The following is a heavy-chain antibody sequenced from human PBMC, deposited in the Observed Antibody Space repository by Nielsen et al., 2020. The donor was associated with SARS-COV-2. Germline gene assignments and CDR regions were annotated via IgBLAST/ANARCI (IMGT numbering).Heavy chain of an antibody. CDR1: GYTFTGYY. Sequence: ASVKVSCKASGYTFTGYYMHWVRQAPGQGLEWMGWINPNSGDTNYAQKFHGRVTMTRDTSISTAYMELSSLRSDDTAVYYCARDLTYSYGYDYYYGMDVWGQGTTVTVSS. CDR2: INPNSGDT. CDR3: ARDLTYSYGYDYYYGMDV. V-gene: IGHV1-2*02. J-gene: IGHJ6*02. D-gene: IGHD5-18*01.